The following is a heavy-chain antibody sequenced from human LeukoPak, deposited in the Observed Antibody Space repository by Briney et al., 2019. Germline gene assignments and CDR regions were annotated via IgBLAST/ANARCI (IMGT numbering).Heavy chain of an antibody. CDR1: GFTFSSYA. CDR3: AKDRFGADDAFDT. Sequence: GGSLRLSCAASGFTFSSYAMSWVRQAPGKGLEWVSAISGSGGSTYYADSVKGRFTISRDNSKNTVYLQMNSLRADDTAVYYCAKDRFGADDAFDTWGQGTMVTVSS. CDR2: ISGSGGST. J-gene: IGHJ3*02. D-gene: IGHD2-15*01. V-gene: IGHV3-23*01.